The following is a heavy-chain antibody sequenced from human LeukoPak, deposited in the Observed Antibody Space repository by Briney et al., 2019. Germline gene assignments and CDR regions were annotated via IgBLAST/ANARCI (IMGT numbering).Heavy chain of an antibody. CDR1: GFTFSSYA. CDR3: AKGPYSGFS. V-gene: IGHV3-23*01. J-gene: IGHJ5*02. Sequence: GGSLRLSCAASGFTFSSYAMSWVRQAPGKGLEWVSAISGSGGNTYYADSVKGRFTISRDNSEKTLYLQMNSLRAEDTAVYYCAKGPYSGFSWGQGTLVTVSS. D-gene: IGHD1-26*01. CDR2: ISGSGGNT.